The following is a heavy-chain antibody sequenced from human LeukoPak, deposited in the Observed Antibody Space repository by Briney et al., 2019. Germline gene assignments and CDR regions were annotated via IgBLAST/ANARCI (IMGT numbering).Heavy chain of an antibody. CDR3: AKDGGSSRYGFDY. CDR2: ISYDGSNK. CDR1: GFTFSSYG. Sequence: GGSLRLSCAASGFTFSSYGMHWVRQAPGKGLEWVAVISYDGSNKYYADSVKGRFTISRDNSKNTLYLQMNSLRAEDTAVYYCAKDGGSSRYGFDYWGQGT. D-gene: IGHD6-13*01. V-gene: IGHV3-30*18. J-gene: IGHJ4*02.